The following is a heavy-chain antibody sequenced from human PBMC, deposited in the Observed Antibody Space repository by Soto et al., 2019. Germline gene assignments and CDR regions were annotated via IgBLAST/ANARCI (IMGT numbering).Heavy chain of an antibody. CDR1: EFTFSTYA. D-gene: IGHD1-26*01. Sequence: GGSLRLSCAASEFTFSTYAMTWVRQAPGRGLQWVATISDSGDITYYADSVKGRFTISRDNSRNTLYLQMNNLRAEDTALYYWAKPWVPSKKNRPPRFDYWGRGTLVTVSS. J-gene: IGHJ4*02. V-gene: IGHV3-23*01. CDR2: ISDSGDIT. CDR3: AKPWVPSKKNRPPRFDY.